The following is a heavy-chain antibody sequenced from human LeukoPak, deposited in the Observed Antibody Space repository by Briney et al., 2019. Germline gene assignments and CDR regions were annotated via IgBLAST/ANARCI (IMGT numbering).Heavy chain of an antibody. CDR1: GFTFSTYW. D-gene: IGHD3-22*01. V-gene: IGHV3-7*01. Sequence: GGSLRLSCADSGFTFSTYWMSWLRQVPGKGLEWVANIKPDGSEKYYADSVKGRFSISRDNAKNSLYLQMNNLRAEDTAVYYCARNKNSGRYYYFDYWGPGTLVTVSS. J-gene: IGHJ4*02. CDR2: IKPDGSEK. CDR3: ARNKNSGRYYYFDY.